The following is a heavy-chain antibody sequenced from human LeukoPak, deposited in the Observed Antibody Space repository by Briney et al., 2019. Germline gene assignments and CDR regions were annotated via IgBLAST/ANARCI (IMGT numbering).Heavy chain of an antibody. Sequence: GGSLRLSCAASGFTFSTYWINWVRQAPGKGLEWVADIKQDGSVKYYVDSVKGRFTISRDNAKNSLYLQMNNLRAEDTAVYYCARGLRALEFWGQGTLVTVSS. J-gene: IGHJ4*02. V-gene: IGHV3-7*04. D-gene: IGHD3-16*01. CDR2: IKQDGSVK. CDR1: GFTFSTYW. CDR3: ARGLRALEF.